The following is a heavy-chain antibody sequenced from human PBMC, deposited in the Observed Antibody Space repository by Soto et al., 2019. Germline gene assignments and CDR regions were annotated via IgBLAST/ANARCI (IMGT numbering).Heavy chain of an antibody. D-gene: IGHD1-20*01. J-gene: IGHJ6*02. CDR2: IKSKTDGGTT. Sequence: KAWGSLRLSCAASGFTFSNAGMSWVRQAPGKGLEWVGRIKSKTDGGTTDYAAPVKGRFTISRDDSKNTLYLQMSSLKTEDTAVYYCTTGGRITGTVYYYYGMDVWGQGTTVTVSS. CDR3: TTGGRITGTVYYYYGMDV. CDR1: GFTFSNAG. V-gene: IGHV3-15*01.